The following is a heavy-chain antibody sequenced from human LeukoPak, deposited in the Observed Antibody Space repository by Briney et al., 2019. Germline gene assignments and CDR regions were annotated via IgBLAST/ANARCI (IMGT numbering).Heavy chain of an antibody. CDR1: GYGFSNYW. V-gene: IGHV5-51*01. Sequence: GESLKISCKGSGYGFSNYWIGWVREMPGEGLEGMGIIYPGDSDTRYNPSFQGQVTISADKSINTAYLQWSSLKASDTAMYYCARPYYYDSSGSTGYFQHWGQGTLVTVSS. J-gene: IGHJ1*01. CDR2: IYPGDSDT. CDR3: ARPYYYDSSGSTGYFQH. D-gene: IGHD3-22*01.